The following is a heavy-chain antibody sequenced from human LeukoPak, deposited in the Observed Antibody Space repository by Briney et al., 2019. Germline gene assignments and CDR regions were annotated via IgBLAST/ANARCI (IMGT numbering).Heavy chain of an antibody. CDR1: GYTFTGKY. Sequence: ASVKVSCKASGYTFTGKYMHWVRQAPGQGLEWMGWINPKSGATKYGQKFQGRVTMARDTSITTAYMELSRLRSDDTAVYYCAPLYDSSGYAFDYWGQGTLVTVYS. V-gene: IGHV1-2*02. D-gene: IGHD3-22*01. J-gene: IGHJ4*02. CDR2: INPKSGAT. CDR3: APLYDSSGYAFDY.